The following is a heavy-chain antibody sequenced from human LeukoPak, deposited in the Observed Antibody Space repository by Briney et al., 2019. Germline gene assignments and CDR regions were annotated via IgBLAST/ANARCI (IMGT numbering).Heavy chain of an antibody. V-gene: IGHV1-18*01. D-gene: IGHD3-3*01. CDR3: ARGGESDFWSGQNYYYYYYYMDV. CDR1: GYTFTSYG. CDR2: ISAYNGNT. Sequence: GASVKVSCKASGYTFTSYGISWLRQAPGQGLEWMGWISAYNGNTNYAQKLQGRVTMTTDTSTSTAYMELRSLRSDDTAVYYCARGGESDFWSGQNYYYYYYYMDVWGKGTTVTVSS. J-gene: IGHJ6*03.